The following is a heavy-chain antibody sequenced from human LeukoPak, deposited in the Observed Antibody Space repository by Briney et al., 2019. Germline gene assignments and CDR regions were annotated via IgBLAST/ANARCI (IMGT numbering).Heavy chain of an antibody. V-gene: IGHV3-15*01. J-gene: IGHJ5*02. CDR1: GFTFSNAW. CDR2: IKSKTDGGTT. D-gene: IGHD2-2*01. CDR3: TTALNNIVVVPAVLLWGFDP. Sequence: PGGSLRLSCAASGFTFSNAWMSWVRQAPGKGLEWVGRIKSKTDGGTTDYAAPVKGRFTISRDDSKNTLYLQMNSLKTEDTAVYYCTTALNNIVVVPAVLLWGFDPWGQGTLVTVSS.